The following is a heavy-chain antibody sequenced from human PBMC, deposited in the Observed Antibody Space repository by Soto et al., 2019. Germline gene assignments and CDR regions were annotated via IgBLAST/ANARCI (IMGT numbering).Heavy chain of an antibody. CDR3: ARDYYSNYRADYYYGMDV. CDR2: IIPIFGTA. Sequence: GASVKVACKASGGTFSSYAISWVLQAPWQLFEWMGGIIPIFGTANYAQKFQGRVTITADESTSTAYMELSSLRSEDTAVYYCARDYYSNYRADYYYGMDVWGQGTTVTVSS. CDR1: GGTFSSYA. D-gene: IGHD4-4*01. V-gene: IGHV1-69*01. J-gene: IGHJ6*02.